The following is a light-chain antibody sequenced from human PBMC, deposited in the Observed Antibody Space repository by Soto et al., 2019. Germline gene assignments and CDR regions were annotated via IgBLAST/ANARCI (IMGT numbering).Light chain of an antibody. CDR1: QSVSSN. V-gene: IGKV3-15*01. CDR2: GAS. J-gene: IGKJ2*01. CDR3: QHYNNWPALYT. Sequence: EIVMTQSPATLSVSPGERATLSCRASQSVSSNLACFQQKPGQTPMLLIYGASTRSSSIPARFSSSGSGTEFTLTISSLQSEDFAVSYCQHYNNWPALYTFGQGNKLEIK.